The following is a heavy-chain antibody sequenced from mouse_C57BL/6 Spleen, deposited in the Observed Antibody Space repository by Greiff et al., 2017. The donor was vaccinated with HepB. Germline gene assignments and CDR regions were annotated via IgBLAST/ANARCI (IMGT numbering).Heavy chain of an antibody. J-gene: IGHJ3*01. CDR2: IDPEDGDT. CDR3: TTGDYDGAWFAY. V-gene: IGHV14-1*01. Sequence: VQLQQSGAELVRPGASVKLSCTASGFNIKDYYMHWVKQRPEQGLEWIGRIDPEDGDTEYAPKFQGKATMTADTSSNTAYLQLSSLTSEDTAVYYRTTGDYDGAWFAYWGQGTLVTVSA. D-gene: IGHD2-4*01. CDR1: GFNIKDYY.